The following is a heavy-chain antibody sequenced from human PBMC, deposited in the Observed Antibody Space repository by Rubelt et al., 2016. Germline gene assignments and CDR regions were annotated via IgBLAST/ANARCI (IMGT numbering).Heavy chain of an antibody. J-gene: IGHJ4*02. CDR3: ARDLSGYNSY. Sequence: LQLHESGPGLVKPSETLSLTCTVSGGSISSITYKWAWVRQPPEKGLEWIASIHYSGRTDYNPSLKSRVNISLDTSKNQVPLRLNCVTAADTAVYYCARDLSGYNSYWGQGTLVTVSS. CDR2: IHYSGRT. V-gene: IGHV4-39*06. CDR1: GGSISSITYK. D-gene: IGHD5-24*01.